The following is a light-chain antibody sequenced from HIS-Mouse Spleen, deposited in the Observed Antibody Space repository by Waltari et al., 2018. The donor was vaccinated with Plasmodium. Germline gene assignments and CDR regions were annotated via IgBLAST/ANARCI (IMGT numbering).Light chain of an antibody. CDR3: QSADSSGTPNWV. CDR2: KDS. Sequence: SYELTQPPSVSVSPGQPARITCSGDALPTQYAYWYQQKPGQAPVLVRYKDSERPSGLPERFSGSSSGTTVTLTISGVQAEDEADYYCQSADSSGTPNWVFGGGTKLTVL. V-gene: IGLV3-25*03. J-gene: IGLJ3*02. CDR1: ALPTQY.